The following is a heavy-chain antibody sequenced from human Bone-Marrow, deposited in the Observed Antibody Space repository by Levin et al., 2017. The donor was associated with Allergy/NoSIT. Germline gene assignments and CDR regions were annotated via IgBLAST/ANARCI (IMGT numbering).Heavy chain of an antibody. CDR1: GGSISSSSYY. D-gene: IGHD6-13*01. V-gene: IGHV4-39*01. J-gene: IGHJ4*02. CDR3: ARGSSSWYGNFDY. CDR2: IYYSGST. Sequence: SQTLSLTCPVSGGSISSSSYYWGWIRQPPGKGLEWIGSIYYSGSTYYNPSLKSRVTISVDTSKNQFSLKLSSVTAADTAVYYCARGSSSWYGNFDYWGQGTLVTVSS.